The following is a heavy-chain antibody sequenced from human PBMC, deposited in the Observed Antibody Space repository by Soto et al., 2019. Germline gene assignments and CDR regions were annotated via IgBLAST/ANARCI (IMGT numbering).Heavy chain of an antibody. CDR1: GFTLSSYW. Sequence: GGSLRLSCTASGFTLSSYWMSWVRQAPGKGLEWVANIKQDGSEKYYVDSVKGRFTISRDNAKNSLYLQMNSLRAEDTAVYYCARDFMGSGSDAFDIWGQGTMVTVSS. D-gene: IGHD6-19*01. CDR2: IKQDGSEK. J-gene: IGHJ3*02. CDR3: ARDFMGSGSDAFDI. V-gene: IGHV3-7*01.